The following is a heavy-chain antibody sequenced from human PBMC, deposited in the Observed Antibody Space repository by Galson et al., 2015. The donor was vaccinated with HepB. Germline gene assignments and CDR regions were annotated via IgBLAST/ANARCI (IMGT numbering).Heavy chain of an antibody. V-gene: IGHV1-2*06. D-gene: IGHD4-17*01. Sequence: SVKVSCKASGYTFTGYYMHWVRQAPGQGLEWMGRINPNSGGTNYAQKFQGRVTMTRDTSISTAYMELSRLRSDDTAVYYCARDLAPGIGDYGDYGGAPYYYYYMDVWGKGTTVTVSS. CDR3: ARDLAPGIGDYGDYGGAPYYYYYMDV. CDR1: GYTFTGYY. CDR2: INPNSGGT. J-gene: IGHJ6*03.